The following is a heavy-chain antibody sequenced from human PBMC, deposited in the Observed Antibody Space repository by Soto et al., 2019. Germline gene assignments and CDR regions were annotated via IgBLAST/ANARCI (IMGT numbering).Heavy chain of an antibody. Sequence: SLRLSCAASGFTFSSYAMSWVRQAPGKGLEWVSAISGSGGSTYYADSVKGRFTISRDNSKNTLYLQMNSLRAEDTAVYYCATSIDWLLYSPLDYWGQGTLVTVSS. CDR3: ATSIDWLLYSPLDY. V-gene: IGHV3-23*01. J-gene: IGHJ4*02. D-gene: IGHD3-9*01. CDR2: ISGSGGST. CDR1: GFTFSSYA.